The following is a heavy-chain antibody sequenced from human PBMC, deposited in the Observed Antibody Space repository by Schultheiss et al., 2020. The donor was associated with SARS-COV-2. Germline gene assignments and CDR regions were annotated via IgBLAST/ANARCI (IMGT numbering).Heavy chain of an antibody. V-gene: IGHV3-21*01. CDR2: ISSSSSYI. J-gene: IGHJ4*02. D-gene: IGHD4-23*01. CDR1: GFTFSSYS. Sequence: SCAASGFTFSSYSMNWVRQAPGKGLEWVSSISSSSSYIYYADSVKGRFTISRDNAKNSLYLQMNSLRAEDTAVYYCAPAYGGNSFFDYWGQGTLVTVSS. CDR3: APAYGGNSFFDY.